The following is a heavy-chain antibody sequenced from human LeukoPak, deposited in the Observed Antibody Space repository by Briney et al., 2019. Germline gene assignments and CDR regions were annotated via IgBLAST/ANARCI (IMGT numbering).Heavy chain of an antibody. V-gene: IGHV1-69*05. CDR2: IIPIFGTA. CDR3: ARGVRSYTAGSYEIDY. D-gene: IGHD3-10*01. Sequence: SVKVSCKASGGTFSSYAISWVRQAPGQGLEWMGGIIPIFGTANYAQKFQGRVTITRNTSISTAYMELSSLRSEDTAVYYCARGVRSYTAGSYEIDYWGQGTLVTVSS. CDR1: GGTFSSYA. J-gene: IGHJ4*02.